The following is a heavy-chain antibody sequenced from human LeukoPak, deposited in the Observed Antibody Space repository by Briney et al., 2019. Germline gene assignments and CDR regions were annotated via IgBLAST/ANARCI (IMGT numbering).Heavy chain of an antibody. CDR2: IHSSGDT. Sequence: SETLSLTCTVSGASVNSDDYYWDWIRQPPGKGLEWIGNIHSSGDTYYSRSLGNGVTMSVDTSKSQFSLTLTSVTAADTALYFCARHHSYKNWFDLWGQGTPVTVSS. D-gene: IGHD5-18*01. CDR3: ARHHSYKNWFDL. V-gene: IGHV4-39*01. J-gene: IGHJ5*02. CDR1: GASVNSDDYY.